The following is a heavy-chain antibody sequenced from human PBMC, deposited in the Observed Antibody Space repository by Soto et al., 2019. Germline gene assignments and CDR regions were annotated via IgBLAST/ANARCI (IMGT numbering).Heavy chain of an antibody. J-gene: IGHJ4*02. CDR3: ARDVYNFYENTPTGQFDF. D-gene: IGHD3-22*01. V-gene: IGHV4-4*02. CDR1: GGSISSGNW. Sequence: SETLSLTCAVSGGSISSGNWWSWVRQPPGKGLEWIGQIYYSGSTKYNPPLKSRVTISVDKTKNQFSLKLNSVTAADTAVYYCARDVYNFYENTPTGQFDFWGQGTLVTVSS. CDR2: IYYSGST.